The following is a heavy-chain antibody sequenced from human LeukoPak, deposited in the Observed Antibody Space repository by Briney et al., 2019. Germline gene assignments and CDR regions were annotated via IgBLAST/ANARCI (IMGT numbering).Heavy chain of an antibody. D-gene: IGHD2-2*01. J-gene: IGHJ4*02. Sequence: PGESLKISCRGSGFSFTTYWIGWVRQMPGKGLEWMGIIYPGDSDTRYSPSFQGQVTMSADKSINTAYLQWSSLKASDTAMYYCARRQGCSSTSCPPDSWGQGTLVTVSS. V-gene: IGHV5-51*01. CDR2: IYPGDSDT. CDR3: ARRQGCSSTSCPPDS. CDR1: GFSFTTYW.